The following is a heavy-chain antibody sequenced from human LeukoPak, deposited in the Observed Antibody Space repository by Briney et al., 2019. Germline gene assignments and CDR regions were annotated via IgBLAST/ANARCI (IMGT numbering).Heavy chain of an antibody. CDR3: ARVEEGYGSGRRENYYYYYMDV. V-gene: IGHV4-61*01. CDR2: IYYSGGT. J-gene: IGHJ6*03. D-gene: IGHD3-10*01. CDR1: GYSISSGYY. Sequence: SETLSLTCTVSGYSISSGYYWSWIRQPPGKGLEWIGYIYYSGGTNYNPSLKSRVTISVDTSMNQFSLKVSSVTAADTAVYYCARVEEGYGSGRRENYYYYYMDVWGKGTTVTISS.